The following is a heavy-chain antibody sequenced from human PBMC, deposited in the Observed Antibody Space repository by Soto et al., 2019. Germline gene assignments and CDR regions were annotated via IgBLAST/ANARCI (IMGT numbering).Heavy chain of an antibody. D-gene: IGHD6-19*01. CDR2: ISYDGSNK. J-gene: IGHJ6*02. CDR1: GFTFSSYA. V-gene: IGHV3-30-3*01. CDR3: AAPIAVAGNAVLDV. Sequence: GGSLRLSCAASGFTFSSYAMHWVRQAPGKGLEWVAVISYDGSNKYYADSVKGRFTISRDNSKNTLYLQMNSLRAEDTAVYYCAAPIAVAGNAVLDVWGQGTTVTVSS.